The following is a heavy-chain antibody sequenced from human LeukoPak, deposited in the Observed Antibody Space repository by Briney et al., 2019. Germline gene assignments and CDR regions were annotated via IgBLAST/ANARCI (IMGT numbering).Heavy chain of an antibody. CDR2: INPKSGVT. V-gene: IGHV1-2*02. J-gene: IGHJ6*03. D-gene: IGHD2-2*01. CDR3: ARGPAPAYYFYFYMDV. Sequence: ASVKVSCKASGYTFTDYYIHWVRQAPGQGPDWLGWINPKSGVTNYAPKFQGRDTMTRDTSFSEAYMELSSLRPDDTAVYFCARGPAPAYYFYFYMDVWGNGTTVSVSS. CDR1: GYTFTDYY.